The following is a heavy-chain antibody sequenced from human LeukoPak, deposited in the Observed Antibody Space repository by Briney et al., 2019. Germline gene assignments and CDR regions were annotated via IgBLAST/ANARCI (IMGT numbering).Heavy chain of an antibody. J-gene: IGHJ4*02. Sequence: SETLSLTCSVCGGSISSRSYYWGWIRQPPGKGLEWIGSIYYSGRTYYNPSLKSRVTISVDTSKNQFSLNLRFVTAADTAVYYCARYHDSSDYWGQGTLVTVSS. CDR3: ARYHDSSDY. CDR1: GGSISSRSYY. CDR2: IYYSGRT. V-gene: IGHV4-39*01. D-gene: IGHD3-22*01.